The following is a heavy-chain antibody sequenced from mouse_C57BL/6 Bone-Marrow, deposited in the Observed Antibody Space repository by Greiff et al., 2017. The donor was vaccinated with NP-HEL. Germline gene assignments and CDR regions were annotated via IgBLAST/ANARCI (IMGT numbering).Heavy chain of an antibody. V-gene: IGHV5-17*01. CDR3: ARGGDWYFDV. CDR1: GFTFSDYG. J-gene: IGHJ1*03. Sequence: EVKLMESGGGSVKPGGSLKLSCAASGFTFSDYGMHWVRQAPEKGLEWVAYISSGSSTIYYADTVKGRFTISRDNAKNTLFLQMTSLRSEDTAMYYCARGGDWYFDVWGTGTTVTVSS. CDR2: ISSGSSTI.